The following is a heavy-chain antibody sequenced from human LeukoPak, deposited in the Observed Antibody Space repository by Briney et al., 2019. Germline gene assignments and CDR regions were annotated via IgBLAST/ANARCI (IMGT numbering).Heavy chain of an antibody. CDR1: GYTFTGYY. CDR3: ARAQGEGSSWLDY. V-gene: IGHV1-2*02. CDR2: INPNSGGT. D-gene: IGHD6-13*01. J-gene: IGHJ4*02. Sequence: ASVKVSCKASGYTFTGYYMHWVRQAPGQGLEWMGWINPNSGGTNYAQKFQGRVTMTRDTSISTAYMELSRLRSDDTAVYYCARAQGEGSSWLDYWGQGTLVTVSS.